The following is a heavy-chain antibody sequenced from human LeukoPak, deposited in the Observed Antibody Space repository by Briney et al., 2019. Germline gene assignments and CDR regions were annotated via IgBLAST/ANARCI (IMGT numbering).Heavy chain of an antibody. Sequence: SETLSLTCAVYGGSFSGYYWSWIRQPPGKGLEWIGEINHSGSTNYNPSLKSRVTISVDTSKNQFSLKRSSVTAADTAVYYCARDNPTSNYGVGTWGWFDPWGQGTLVTVSS. V-gene: IGHV4-34*01. CDR2: INHSGST. J-gene: IGHJ5*02. CDR1: GGSFSGYY. D-gene: IGHD4-11*01. CDR3: ARDNPTSNYGVGTWGWFDP.